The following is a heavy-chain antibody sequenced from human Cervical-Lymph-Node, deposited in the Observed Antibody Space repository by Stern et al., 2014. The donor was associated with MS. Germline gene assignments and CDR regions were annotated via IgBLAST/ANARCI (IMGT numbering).Heavy chain of an antibody. CDR2: IYYSGGT. CDR3: ASRWSGTYYGQNWFDP. CDR1: GGSISSGGHY. J-gene: IGHJ5*02. Sequence: QLQLQESGPGLVKPSQTLSLTCTVSGGSISSGGHYWSWIRQHPGKGLEWIGYIYYSGGTFYNPSLKSRVSISLDTSKNQSSLKLSSVTAADTAVYYCASRWSGTYYGQNWFDPWGQGTLVTVSS. V-gene: IGHV4-31*03. D-gene: IGHD1-26*01.